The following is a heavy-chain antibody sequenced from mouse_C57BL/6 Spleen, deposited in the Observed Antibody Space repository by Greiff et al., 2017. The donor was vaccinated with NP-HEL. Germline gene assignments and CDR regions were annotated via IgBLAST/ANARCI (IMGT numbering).Heavy chain of an antibody. CDR2: IYPGDGDT. CDR1: GYAFSSYW. V-gene: IGHV1-80*01. D-gene: IGHD1-1*01. J-gene: IGHJ2*01. Sequence: QVQLQQSGAELVKPGASVKISCKASGYAFSSYWMNWVKQRPGKGLEWIGQIYPGDGDTNYNGKFKGKATLTADKSSSTAYMQLSSLTSEDSAVYFCAREEGSSPYYFDYWGQGTTLTVSS. CDR3: AREEGSSPYYFDY.